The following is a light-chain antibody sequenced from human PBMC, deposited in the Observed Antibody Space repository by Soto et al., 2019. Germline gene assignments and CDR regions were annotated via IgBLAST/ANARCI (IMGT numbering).Light chain of an antibody. V-gene: IGKV3-20*01. CDR1: QSVTSSY. CDR2: GAS. Sequence: EIVLTQSPGTLSLSPGERATLSCRASQSVTSSYLAWYQQRPAQAPRLLIYGASSRATGIPDRFSGSGSGKDFTLPISGRRPEDFEVNYCRQNDASLPSPFGQGHDWRLN. CDR3: RQNDASLPSP. J-gene: IGKJ5*01.